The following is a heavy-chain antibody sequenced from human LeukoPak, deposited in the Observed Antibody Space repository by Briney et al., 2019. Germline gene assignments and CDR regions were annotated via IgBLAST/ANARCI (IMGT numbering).Heavy chain of an antibody. J-gene: IGHJ4*02. D-gene: IGHD3-22*01. CDR2: ISRSDGST. Sequence: PGGSLRLSCAASGFTFSSYAMSWVRQAPGEGLEWVSCISRSDGSTYYAGSVKGRFTISRDNSKNTLYLQMTSLRAEDTAVYYCARADYYDSSGYNDYWGQGTLVTVSS. V-gene: IGHV3-23*01. CDR1: GFTFSSYA. CDR3: ARADYYDSSGYNDY.